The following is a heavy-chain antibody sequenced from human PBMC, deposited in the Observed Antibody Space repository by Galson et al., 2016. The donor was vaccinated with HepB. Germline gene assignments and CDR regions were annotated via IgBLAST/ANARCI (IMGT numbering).Heavy chain of an antibody. CDR3: AKMDRRELLALQP. D-gene: IGHD1-26*01. CDR1: GYSFISYW. J-gene: IGHJ5*02. V-gene: IGHV5-51*01. CDR2: IYPGDSDT. Sequence: QSGAEAKKPGESLTISCKGSGYSFISYWIGWVRQMPGKGLEWMGIIYPGDSDTRYSPSFQGQVTISADKSISTAYLQWSSLKASDTAMYYCAKMDRRELLALQPWGQGTLVTVSS.